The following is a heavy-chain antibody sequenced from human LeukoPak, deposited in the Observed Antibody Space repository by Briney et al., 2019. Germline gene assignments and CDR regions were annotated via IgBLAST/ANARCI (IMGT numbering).Heavy chain of an antibody. D-gene: IGHD1-26*01. CDR1: GFTFSTCD. V-gene: IGHV3-23*01. J-gene: IGHJ4*02. CDR2: ISGSGGST. Sequence: GGSLRLSCAVSGFTFSTCDMSWVRQAPGKGLEWVSAISGSGGSTYYADSVKGRFTISRDNSKNTLYLQLKSLGAEDTAVYYCAKDSSSGTYFDYWGQGTLVTVSS. CDR3: AKDSSSGTYFDY.